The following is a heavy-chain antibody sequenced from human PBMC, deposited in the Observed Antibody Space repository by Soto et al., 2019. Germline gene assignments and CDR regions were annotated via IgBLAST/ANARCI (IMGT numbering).Heavy chain of an antibody. V-gene: IGHV4-31*03. D-gene: IGHD6-19*01. J-gene: IGHJ5*02. Sequence: PSETLALTCFVSGYSITSGVYYGIWIRHHPGKVLEWIGSFYSSGSIIYNPSLRSRVSISGDTSSNQFSMSLTSVTAADTARYYCARMYSSGSGWFHPWGQGTLVTVSS. CDR1: GYSITSGVYY. CDR2: FYSSGSI. CDR3: ARMYSSGSGWFHP.